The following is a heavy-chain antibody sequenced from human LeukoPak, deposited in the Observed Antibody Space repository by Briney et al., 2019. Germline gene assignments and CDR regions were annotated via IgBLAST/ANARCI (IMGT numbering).Heavy chain of an antibody. D-gene: IGHD3-22*01. J-gene: IGHJ3*02. CDR3: ARGLRVISPDDAFDI. V-gene: IGHV4-38-2*02. CDR1: GYSISSGYY. CDR2: IYHSGST. Sequence: SETLSLTCTVSGYSISSGYYWGWTRQPPGKGLEWIGSIYHSGSTYYNPSLKSRVTISVDTSKNQFSLKLSSVTAADTAVYYCARGLRVISPDDAFDIWGQGTMVTVSS.